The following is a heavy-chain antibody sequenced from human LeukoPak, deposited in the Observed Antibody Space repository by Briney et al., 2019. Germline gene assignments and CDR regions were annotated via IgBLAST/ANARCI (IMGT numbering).Heavy chain of an antibody. CDR1: GGSISSYY. Sequence: SETLSLTCTVSGGSISSYYWSWIRQPGGKGLEWIGRIYTSGSTNYNPSLKSRVTMSVDTSKNQFSLKLSSVTAADTAVYYCARDCSSTSCYSWFDPWGQGTLVTVSS. D-gene: IGHD2-2*01. CDR2: IYTSGST. CDR3: ARDCSSTSCYSWFDP. J-gene: IGHJ5*02. V-gene: IGHV4-4*07.